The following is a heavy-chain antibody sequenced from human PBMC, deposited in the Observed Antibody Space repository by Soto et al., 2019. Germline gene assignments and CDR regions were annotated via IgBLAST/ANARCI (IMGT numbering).Heavy chain of an antibody. CDR2: IYYSGST. Sequence: PSETLSLTCTVSGGSVTSVRYYWSWIRQPPGKGLEWIGYIYYSGSTNYNPSLKSRVTMSVDTYKNQFSLKVSSVTAADTAVYYCARSGSGYSGYDYFDSWGQGTLVTVSS. V-gene: IGHV4-61*01. J-gene: IGHJ4*02. CDR3: ARSGSGYSGYDYFDS. CDR1: GGSVTSVRYY. D-gene: IGHD5-12*01.